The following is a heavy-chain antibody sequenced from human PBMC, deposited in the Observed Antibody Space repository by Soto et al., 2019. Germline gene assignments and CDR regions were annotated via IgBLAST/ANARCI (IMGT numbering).Heavy chain of an antibody. D-gene: IGHD3-22*01. CDR2: ISWNSGSI. Sequence: EVQLVESGGGLVQPGRSLRLSCEASGFTFDDYAMRWDRQAPGKGLEWVSGISWNSGSIGYADSVKGRFTISRDNAKNSLYLQMNRLRAEDTALYYCAKDLSAYYYDSSGYSGFDYWGQGTLVTVSS. V-gene: IGHV3-9*01. J-gene: IGHJ4*02. CDR3: AKDLSAYYYDSSGYSGFDY. CDR1: GFTFDDYA.